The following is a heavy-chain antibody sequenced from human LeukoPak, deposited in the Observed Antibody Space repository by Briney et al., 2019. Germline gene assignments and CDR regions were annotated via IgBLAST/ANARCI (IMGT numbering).Heavy chain of an antibody. D-gene: IGHD6-19*01. CDR1: GFTFSSHS. Sequence: GGSLRLSCAASGFTFSSHSMNWVRQAPGKGLEWVSSISGSSSYIYYADSVKGRFTISRDNAKNSLYLQMNSLRAEDTAVYYCAREWGIAVIDYWGQGTLVTVSS. CDR3: AREWGIAVIDY. CDR2: ISGSSSYI. V-gene: IGHV3-21*01. J-gene: IGHJ4*02.